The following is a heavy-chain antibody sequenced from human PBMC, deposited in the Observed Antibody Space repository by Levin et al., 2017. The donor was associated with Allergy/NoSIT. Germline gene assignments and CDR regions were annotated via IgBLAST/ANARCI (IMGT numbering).Heavy chain of an antibody. CDR1: GFTFSSYA. D-gene: IGHD6-6*01. Sequence: GESLKISCAASGFTFSSYAMSWVRQAPGKGLEWVSAISGSGGSTYYADSVKGRFTISRDNSKNTLYLQMNSLRAEDTAVYYCANSVLESFFDYWGQGTLVTVSS. CDR3: ANSVLESFFDY. CDR2: ISGSGGST. V-gene: IGHV3-23*01. J-gene: IGHJ4*02.